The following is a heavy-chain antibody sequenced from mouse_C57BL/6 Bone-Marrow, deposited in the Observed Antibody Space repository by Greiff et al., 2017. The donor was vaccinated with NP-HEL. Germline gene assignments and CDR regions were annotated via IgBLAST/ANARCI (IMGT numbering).Heavy chain of an antibody. Sequence: QVQLQQSGAELAKPGASVKLSCKASGYTFTSYWMHWVKQRPGQGLEWIGYINPSSGYTKYNQKFKDKATLTADKSSSTAYMQLSSLTYENSAVYYSARLGLYYSNYNYYAMDYWGQGTSVTVSS. J-gene: IGHJ4*01. CDR1: GYTFTSYW. D-gene: IGHD2-5*01. CDR3: ARLGLYYSNYNYYAMDY. V-gene: IGHV1-7*01. CDR2: INPSSGYT.